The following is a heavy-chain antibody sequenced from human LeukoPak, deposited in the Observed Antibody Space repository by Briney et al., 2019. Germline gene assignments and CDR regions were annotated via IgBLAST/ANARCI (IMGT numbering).Heavy chain of an antibody. CDR1: GYTFTRHG. CDR3: ARDPSNTSGNYAYFDY. Sequence: ASVKVSCKASGYTFTRHGISWVRQAPGQGLEWMGWISAYNGDTKYAQNFQGRVTITTDTSTTTAYMELRSLRFEDTAVYYCARDPSNTSGNYAYFDYWGQGTLVTVSS. D-gene: IGHD3-22*01. V-gene: IGHV1-18*01. J-gene: IGHJ4*02. CDR2: ISAYNGDT.